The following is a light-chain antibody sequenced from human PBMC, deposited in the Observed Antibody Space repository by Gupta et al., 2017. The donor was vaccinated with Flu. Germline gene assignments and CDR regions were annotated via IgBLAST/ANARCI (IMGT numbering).Light chain of an antibody. CDR3: QQYYYFPVT. CDR1: QSIANF. V-gene: IGKV1-8*01. J-gene: IGKJ5*01. CDR2: GAT. Sequence: GERVTITCRAIQSIANFLAWYQQKPGQAPRLLMFGATTLQSGVPSRFSGSGSGTDFTLTISGLQSEDFATYYCQQYYYFPVTFGQGTRLEI.